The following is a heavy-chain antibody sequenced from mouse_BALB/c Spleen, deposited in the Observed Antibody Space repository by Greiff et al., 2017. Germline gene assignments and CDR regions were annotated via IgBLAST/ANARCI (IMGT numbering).Heavy chain of an antibody. CDR3: ARHDYYGSSYYFDY. D-gene: IGHD1-1*01. CDR2: ISSGGGST. J-gene: IGHJ2*01. CDR1: GFAFSSYD. V-gene: IGHV5-12-1*01. Sequence: DVMLVESGGGLVKPGGSLKLSCAASGFAFSSYDMSWVRQTPEKRLEWVAYISSGGGSTYYPDTVKGRFTISRDNAKNTLYLQMSSLKSEDTAMYYCARHDYYGSSYYFDYWGQGTTLTVSA.